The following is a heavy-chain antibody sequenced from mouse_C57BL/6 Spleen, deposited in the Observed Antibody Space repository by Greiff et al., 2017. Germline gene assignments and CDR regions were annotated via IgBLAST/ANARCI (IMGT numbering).Heavy chain of an antibody. J-gene: IGHJ1*03. CDR3: VRDERVYYGYDGYFDV. V-gene: IGHV10-3*01. Sequence: EVMLVESGGGLVQPKGSLKLSCAASGFTFNTYAMHWVRQAPGKGLEWVARLRSKSSNYATYYADSVKDRFTISRDDSQSMLYLQMNNLKTEDTAMYYCVRDERVYYGYDGYFDVWGTGTTVTVSS. CDR2: LRSKSSNYAT. D-gene: IGHD2-2*01. CDR1: GFTFNTYA.